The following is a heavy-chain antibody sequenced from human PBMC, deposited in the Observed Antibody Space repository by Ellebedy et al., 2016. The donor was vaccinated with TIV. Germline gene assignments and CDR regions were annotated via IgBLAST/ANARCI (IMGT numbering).Heavy chain of an antibody. CDR2: INPNSGGT. CDR1: GYTFTGYY. CDR3: ARDYYGSGSYSTD. V-gene: IGHV1-2*02. Sequence: AASVKVSCKASGYTFTGYYMHWVRQAPGQGLEWMGWINPNSGGTNYAQKFQGRVTMTRDTSISTAYMELSRLRSDDTAVYYCARDYYGSGSYSTDWGQGTLVTVSS. D-gene: IGHD3-10*01. J-gene: IGHJ4*02.